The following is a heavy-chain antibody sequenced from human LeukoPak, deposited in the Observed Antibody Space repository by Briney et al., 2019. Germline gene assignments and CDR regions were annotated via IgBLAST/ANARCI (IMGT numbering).Heavy chain of an antibody. V-gene: IGHV3-64D*06. Sequence: GGSLRLSCSASGFTFSSYAMHWVRQAPGKGLEYVSAISSNGGSTYYADSVKGRFTISRDNSKNTLYLQMSSLRAEDTAVYYCVTDRRGILVRGTTIDYWGQGTLVTVSS. J-gene: IGHJ4*02. CDR2: ISSNGGST. D-gene: IGHD3-10*01. CDR1: GFTFSSYA. CDR3: VTDRRGILVRGTTIDY.